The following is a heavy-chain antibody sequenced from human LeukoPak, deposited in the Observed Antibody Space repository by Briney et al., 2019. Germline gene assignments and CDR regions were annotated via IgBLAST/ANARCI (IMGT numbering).Heavy chain of an antibody. D-gene: IGHD4-11*01. J-gene: IGHJ4*02. CDR3: TKDSHSNYALGWVDY. CDR2: ISWNSGNI. CDR1: GFIFDDYA. Sequence: GGSLRLSCAASGFIFDDYAMHWVRQAPGKGLEWVSGISWNSGNIAYADSVKGRFTISRDNAKNSLYLQMNSLRAEDTALYYCTKDSHSNYALGWVDYWGQGTLVTVSS. V-gene: IGHV3-9*01.